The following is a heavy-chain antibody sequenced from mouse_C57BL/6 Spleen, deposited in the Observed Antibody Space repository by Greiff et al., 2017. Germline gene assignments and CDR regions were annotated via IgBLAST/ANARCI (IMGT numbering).Heavy chain of an antibody. CDR2: IDPSDSYT. Sequence: QVQLQQPGAELVMPGASVKLSCKASGYTFTSYGMHWVKQRTGQGLAWIGEIDPSDSYTHYNQKFKGQSTLTVDKSSSTPYMQLSVLTSEDSAVYYCARRLFGSSPYYFDYWGQGTTLTVSS. D-gene: IGHD1-1*01. CDR1: GYTFTSYG. V-gene: IGHV1-69*01. J-gene: IGHJ2*01. CDR3: ARRLFGSSPYYFDY.